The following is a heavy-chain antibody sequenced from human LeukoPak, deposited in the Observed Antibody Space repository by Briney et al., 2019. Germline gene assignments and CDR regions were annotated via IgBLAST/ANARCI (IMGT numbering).Heavy chain of an antibody. CDR2: IWYDGTSK. V-gene: IGHV3-33*01. CDR1: GFSLSAYG. Sequence: GRSLRLSCAASGFSLSAYGVHWVRQAPGKGLEWVAVIWYDGTSKDYADSVKGRFTFSRDNSKNTLYLQMNSLTVEDTAVNYCARSQSSSLIDYWGQGTLVTVSS. D-gene: IGHD6-13*01. CDR3: ARSQSSSLIDY. J-gene: IGHJ4*02.